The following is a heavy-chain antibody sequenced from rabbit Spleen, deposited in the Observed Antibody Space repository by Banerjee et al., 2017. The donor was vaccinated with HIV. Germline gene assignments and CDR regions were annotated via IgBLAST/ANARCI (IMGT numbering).Heavy chain of an antibody. Sequence: QSLEESGGDLVKPGASLTLTCIASGVSFSGNSYICWVRQAPGKGLEWIVCIDSGSSGFTYFASWAKGRFTISKTSSTTVTLQMTSLTAADTATYFCVRNPRNAWGYYFNLWGPGTLVTVS. J-gene: IGHJ4*01. CDR1: GVSFSGNSY. CDR2: IDSGSSGFT. D-gene: IGHD4-1*01. V-gene: IGHV1S40*01. CDR3: VRNPRNAWGYYFNL.